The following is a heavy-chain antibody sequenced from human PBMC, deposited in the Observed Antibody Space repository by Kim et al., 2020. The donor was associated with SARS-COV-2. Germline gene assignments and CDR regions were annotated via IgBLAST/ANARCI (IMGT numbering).Heavy chain of an antibody. V-gene: IGHV4-39*01. CDR2: IYYSGGT. Sequence: EWIGSIYYSGGTYYSPSLKSRVTISVDTSKNQFSLKLGSVTAADTAVYYCARQGSGSSSWYLYYFDYWGQGTLVTVSS. J-gene: IGHJ4*02. D-gene: IGHD6-13*01. CDR3: ARQGSGSSSWYLYYFDY.